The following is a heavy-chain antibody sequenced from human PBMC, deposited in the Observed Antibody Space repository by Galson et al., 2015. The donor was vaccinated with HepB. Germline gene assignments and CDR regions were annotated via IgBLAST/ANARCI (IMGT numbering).Heavy chain of an antibody. CDR1: GGSITSNYY. Sequence: LSLTCTVSGGSITSNYYWGCIRQPPGKGLEWIGSIYYSGTTYYNPSLKSRVTISVDTSKNQFSLKLTSVTAADTAVYYCARGPSNWYFDLWGRGTLVTVSS. CDR2: IYYSGTT. V-gene: IGHV4-39*07. CDR3: ARGPSNWYFDL. J-gene: IGHJ2*01.